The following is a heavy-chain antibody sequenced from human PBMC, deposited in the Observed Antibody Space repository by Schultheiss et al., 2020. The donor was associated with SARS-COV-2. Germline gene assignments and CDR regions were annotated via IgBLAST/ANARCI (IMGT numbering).Heavy chain of an antibody. CDR3: ARDYCSGGSCYGRDYYGMDV. D-gene: IGHD2-15*01. CDR2: ISSNGGST. Sequence: GESLKISCAASGFTFSSYAMHWVRQAPGKGLEYVSAISSNGGSTYYADSVKGRFTISRDSSKNTLYLQMNSLRAEDTAVYYCARDYCSGGSCYGRDYYGMDVWGQGTTVTVSS. V-gene: IGHV3-64*04. CDR1: GFTFSSYA. J-gene: IGHJ6*02.